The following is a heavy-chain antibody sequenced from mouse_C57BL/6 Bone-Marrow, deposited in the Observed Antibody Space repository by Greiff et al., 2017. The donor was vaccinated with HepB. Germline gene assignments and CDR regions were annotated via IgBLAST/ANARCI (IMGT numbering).Heavy chain of an antibody. V-gene: IGHV1-82*01. J-gene: IGHJ2*01. Sequence: QVQLQQSGPELVKPGASVKISCKASGYAFSSSWMNWVKQRPGKGLEWIGRIYPGDGDTNYNGKFKGKATLTANKSSSTAYMQLSSLTSEDSAVYFCERSGDGYYCYFDDWGQGTTLTVSS. D-gene: IGHD2-3*01. CDR3: ERSGDGYYCYFDD. CDR1: GYAFSSSW. CDR2: IYPGDGDT.